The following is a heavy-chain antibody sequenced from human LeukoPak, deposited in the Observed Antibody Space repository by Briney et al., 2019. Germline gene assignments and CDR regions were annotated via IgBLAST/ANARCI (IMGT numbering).Heavy chain of an antibody. CDR3: ARELKLSFGYAFDI. Sequence: GGSLRLSCAASGFTFSSCGMSWVRQAPGKGLEWVSALSESGGSTFYADSVKGRFTISRDNSKNTLYLQMNRLRAEDTAVYYCARELKLSFGYAFDIWGQGTMVTVSS. CDR2: LSESGGST. CDR1: GFTFSSCG. V-gene: IGHV3-23*01. J-gene: IGHJ3*02. D-gene: IGHD3-10*01.